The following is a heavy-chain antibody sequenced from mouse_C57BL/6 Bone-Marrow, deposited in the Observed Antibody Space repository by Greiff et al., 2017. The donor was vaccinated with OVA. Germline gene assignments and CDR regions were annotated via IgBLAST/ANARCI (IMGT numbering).Heavy chain of an antibody. D-gene: IGHD2-2*01. CDR3: TTSRGYPWFAY. Sequence: EVQLQQSGAELVRPGASVKLSCTASGFNIKDDYMHWVKQRPEQGLEWIGWIDPENGDTEYASKFQGKATITADTSSNTAYLQLSSLTSEDTAVYYCTTSRGYPWFAYWGQGTLVTVSA. CDR1: GFNIKDDY. V-gene: IGHV14-4*01. J-gene: IGHJ3*01. CDR2: IDPENGDT.